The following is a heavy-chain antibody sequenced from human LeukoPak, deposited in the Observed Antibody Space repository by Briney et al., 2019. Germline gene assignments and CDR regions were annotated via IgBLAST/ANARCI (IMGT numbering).Heavy chain of an antibody. J-gene: IGHJ4*02. V-gene: IGHV4-4*02. Sequence: SETLSLTCTVSGDSINSLDLWSWVRQPPGKGLEWIGEMYLSGTTHSNPSVKSRVTISIDKSKNQFFLNLSSVTAADTAVYYCAGLVGRYSSGLYYYYFDYWGQGTRVTVSS. CDR1: GDSINSLDL. D-gene: IGHD3-22*01. CDR3: AGLVGRYSSGLYYYYFDY. CDR2: MYLSGTT.